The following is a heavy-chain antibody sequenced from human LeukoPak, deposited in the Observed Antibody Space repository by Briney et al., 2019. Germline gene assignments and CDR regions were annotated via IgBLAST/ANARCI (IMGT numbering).Heavy chain of an antibody. CDR1: RGSISSNNG. V-gene: IGHV4-4*02. Sequence: AGTLCLTRAVPRGSISSNNGWSWAGQPPGKGLDWIAKIYHSGSTNYNPSLKSRVTISVDKSKNQFSLKLSSVTAADTAMYYCARDSYYFGSGSDNTPYNWFDPWGQGTLVTVSS. CDR3: ARDSYYFGSGSDNTPYNWFDP. D-gene: IGHD3-10*01. J-gene: IGHJ5*02. CDR2: IYHSGST.